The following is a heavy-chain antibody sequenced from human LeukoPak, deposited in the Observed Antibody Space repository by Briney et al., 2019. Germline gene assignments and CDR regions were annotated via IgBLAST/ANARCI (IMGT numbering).Heavy chain of an antibody. CDR1: GFTFSSYS. CDR3: ARVTMVRGVIRYFDY. J-gene: IGHJ4*02. V-gene: IGHV3-21*01. CDR2: IGSSSSYI. Sequence: PGGSLRLSCAASGFTFSSYSMNWVRQAPGKGLEWVSSIGSSSSYIYYADSVKGRFTISRDNAKNSLYLQMNSLRAEDTAVYYCARVTMVRGVIRYFDYWGQGTLVTVSS. D-gene: IGHD3-10*01.